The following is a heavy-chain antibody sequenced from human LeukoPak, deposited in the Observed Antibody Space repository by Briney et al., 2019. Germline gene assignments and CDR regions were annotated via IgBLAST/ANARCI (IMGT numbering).Heavy chain of an antibody. CDR2: IRGSSSAM. CDR3: ARDRDWSLDY. CDR1: GFSFSEYS. D-gene: IGHD3-9*01. Sequence: GGSLRLSCAASGFSFSEYSMNWVRQAPGKGLEWVSNIRGSSSAMNYADSVKGRFTISRDNAKNSLYLEMSSLRAEDTAVYYCARDRDWSLDYWGQGTLVTVSS. V-gene: IGHV3-48*04. J-gene: IGHJ4*02.